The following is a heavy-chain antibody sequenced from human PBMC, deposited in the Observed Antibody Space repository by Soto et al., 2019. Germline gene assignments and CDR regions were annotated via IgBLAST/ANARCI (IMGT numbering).Heavy chain of an antibody. J-gene: IGHJ4*02. V-gene: IGHV2-5*02. D-gene: IGHD6-19*01. CDR1: GFSLSTSGVG. Sequence: QITLKESGPTLVKPTQTLTLTCTFSGFSLSTSGVGVGWIRQPPGKALEWLALIYWDDDKRYSPSLKSRLTITKDTYKNQVVLTMTNMDPVDTATYYCAHRPPSLAVAGIFDYWGQGTLVTVSS. CDR3: AHRPPSLAVAGIFDY. CDR2: IYWDDDK.